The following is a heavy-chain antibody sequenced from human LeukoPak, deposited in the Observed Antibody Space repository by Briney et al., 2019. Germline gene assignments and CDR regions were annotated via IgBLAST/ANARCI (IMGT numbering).Heavy chain of an antibody. CDR2: ISGNSGDI. D-gene: IGHD3-10*01. CDR3: VRHAGRTGGQ. J-gene: IGHJ4*02. V-gene: IGHV3/OR16-9*01. Sequence: GGSLRLSCAASGFNFSDHYMSWLRQAPGKGPEWISYISGNSGDIAYADSVKGRFTISRDNAKNSLHLQMNSLRVEDTAVYHCVRHAGRTGGQWGQGILITVSS. CDR1: GFNFSDHY.